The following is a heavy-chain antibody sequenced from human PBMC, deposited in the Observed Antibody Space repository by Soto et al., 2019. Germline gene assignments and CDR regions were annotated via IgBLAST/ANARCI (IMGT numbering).Heavy chain of an antibody. V-gene: IGHV4-39*01. CDR1: GGSINSSDHF. Sequence: SETLSLTCSLSGGSINSSDHFWGGIRQTPGKGLEWIGSVYYTESTYYNPSLKSPVTISVETSRNTFSLKVNSVTAADTGIYYCARQRVLSTNMFITSFDPWGQGTLVTVSS. CDR2: VYYTEST. CDR3: ARQRVLSTNMFITSFDP. J-gene: IGHJ5*02. D-gene: IGHD3-10*02.